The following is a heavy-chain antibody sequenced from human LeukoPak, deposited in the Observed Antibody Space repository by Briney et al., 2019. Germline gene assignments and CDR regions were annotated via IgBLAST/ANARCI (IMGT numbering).Heavy chain of an antibody. J-gene: IGHJ5*02. Sequence: PSETLSLTCAVYGGSFSGYYWRWIRQPPGKGLEWIGEINHSGSTNYNPSLKSRVTISVDTSKNQFSLKLSSVTAADTAVYYCARGRRYCSSTSCQVGNWFDPWGQGTLVTVSS. V-gene: IGHV4-34*01. D-gene: IGHD2-2*01. CDR2: INHSGST. CDR1: GGSFSGYY. CDR3: ARGRRYCSSTSCQVGNWFDP.